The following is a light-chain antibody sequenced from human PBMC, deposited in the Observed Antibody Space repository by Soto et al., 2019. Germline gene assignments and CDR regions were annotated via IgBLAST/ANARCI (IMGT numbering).Light chain of an antibody. CDR2: DAS. J-gene: IGKJ4*01. V-gene: IGKV1-33*01. CDR1: QDISNY. Sequence: DIQMTQSPSSLSASVGDRGTITCQASQDISNYLNWYQQKPGKAPKHLIYDASNLETGVPSRFSGSGSGTDFTFTISSLQPEDIATYYCQQYDNLPLTFGGGTKVEIK. CDR3: QQYDNLPLT.